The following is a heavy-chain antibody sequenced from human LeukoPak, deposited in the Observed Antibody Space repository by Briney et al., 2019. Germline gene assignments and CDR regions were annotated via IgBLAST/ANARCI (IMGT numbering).Heavy chain of an antibody. D-gene: IGHD7-27*01. CDR1: LDSLGTSY. V-gene: IGHV4-59*01. CDR2: IDYEGIT. J-gene: IGHJ1*01. CDR3: ARGEGALGS. Sequence: SETLSLTCTLSLDSLGTSYWTWIRQPPGGGLEWIGYIDYEGITNYNPSLQSRVSLSVDTSQNQIFLKLPSVTAADTAVYYCARGEGALGSWGEGTLVTVSS.